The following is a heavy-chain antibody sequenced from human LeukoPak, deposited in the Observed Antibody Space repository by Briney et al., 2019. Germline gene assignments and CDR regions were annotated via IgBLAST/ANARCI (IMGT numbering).Heavy chain of an antibody. CDR2: ISGSGGST. J-gene: IGHJ4*02. D-gene: IGHD4-17*01. CDR3: AEVGGDYTPYYIDY. Sequence: GGSLRLSCAASGFTFSSYAMSWVRQAPGKGLEWVSAISGSGGSTYYADSVKGRFTISRDNSKNTLYLQMNSLRAEDTAVYYCAEVGGDYTPYYIDYWGQGTLVTVSS. CDR1: GFTFSSYA. V-gene: IGHV3-23*01.